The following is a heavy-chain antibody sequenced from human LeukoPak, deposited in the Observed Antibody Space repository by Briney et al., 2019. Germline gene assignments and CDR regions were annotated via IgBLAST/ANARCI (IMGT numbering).Heavy chain of an antibody. Sequence: SETLSLTCTVSGGSISSGGYSWSWIRQHPGQGLEWIGYIYYSGSTYYNPSLKSRVTISVDTSKNQFSLKLSSVTAADTAVYYCARDRAYYDFWSGSHLSGAFDIWGQGTMVTVSS. CDR3: ARDRAYYDFWSGSHLSGAFDI. CDR2: IYYSGST. D-gene: IGHD3-3*01. CDR1: GGSISSGGYS. V-gene: IGHV4-31*03. J-gene: IGHJ3*02.